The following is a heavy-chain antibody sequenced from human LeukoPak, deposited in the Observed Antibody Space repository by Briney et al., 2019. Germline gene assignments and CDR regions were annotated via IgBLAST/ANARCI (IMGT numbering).Heavy chain of an antibody. Sequence: GGSLRLSCAASGFTFSSYSMNWVRQAPGKGLEWVSSISSSSSYIYYADSVKGRFTISRDNAKNSLYLQMNSLRAEDTAVYYCARVTYSSSWYYWFDPWGQGTLVTVSS. J-gene: IGHJ5*02. CDR2: ISSSSSYI. CDR3: ARVTYSSSWYYWFDP. CDR1: GFTFSSYS. V-gene: IGHV3-21*01. D-gene: IGHD6-13*01.